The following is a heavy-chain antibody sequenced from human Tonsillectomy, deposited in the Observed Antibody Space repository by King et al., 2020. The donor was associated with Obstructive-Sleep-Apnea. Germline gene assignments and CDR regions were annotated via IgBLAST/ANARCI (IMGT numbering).Heavy chain of an antibody. V-gene: IGHV4-39*01. CDR2: IYYSGST. CDR1: GGSISSSSYY. D-gene: IGHD3-22*01. Sequence: HLQLQESGPGLVKPSENLSLTCTVSGGSISSSSYYWGWIRQPPGKGLEWIGSIYYSGSTYYNPSLKSRVTISVDTSKNQFSLKLSSVTAADTAVYYCARRNYYDSSGYFGHFDYWGQGTLVTVSS. J-gene: IGHJ4*02. CDR3: ARRNYYDSSGYFGHFDY.